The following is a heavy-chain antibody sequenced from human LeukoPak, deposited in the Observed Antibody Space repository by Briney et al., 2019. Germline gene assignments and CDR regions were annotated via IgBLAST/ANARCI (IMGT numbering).Heavy chain of an antibody. V-gene: IGHV4-61*02. J-gene: IGHJ6*03. D-gene: IGHD3-9*01. Sequence: PSQTLSLTCTVSGGSISSSSYYWSWTRQPAGKGLEWIGRIYASGSTNYNPSLKSRVTISVDTSKNQFSLKLSSVTAADTAVYYCARVNYDILTGPLYYYYYYMDVWGKGTTVTVSS. CDR2: IYASGST. CDR1: GGSISSSSYY. CDR3: ARVNYDILTGPLYYYYYYMDV.